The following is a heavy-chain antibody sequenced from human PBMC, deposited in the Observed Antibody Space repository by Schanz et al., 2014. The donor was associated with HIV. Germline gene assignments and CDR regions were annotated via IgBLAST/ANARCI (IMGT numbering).Heavy chain of an antibody. D-gene: IGHD3-16*01. CDR3: ARGFLMGRDYDYILGSSRYAAWFDP. Sequence: QVQLQQWGAGLLKPSETLSLTCAVYGGSFSVYSWSWIRQPPGKGLQWIGEINHSGSTNYNPSLKSRVPISVDTSKNQVPLKLSSVTAADTAVYYCARGFLMGRDYDYILGSSRYAAWFDPWGQGTLVTVSS. CDR2: INHSGST. J-gene: IGHJ5*02. CDR1: GGSFSVYS. V-gene: IGHV4-34*01.